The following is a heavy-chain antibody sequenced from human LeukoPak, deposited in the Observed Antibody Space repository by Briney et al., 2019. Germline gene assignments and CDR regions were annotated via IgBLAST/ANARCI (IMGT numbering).Heavy chain of an antibody. J-gene: IGHJ4*02. Sequence: ASVKVSCKASGYAFTSFGISWVRQAPGQGLEWMGWSSAYNGNTKSAQKFQGRVTMTTDTSTSTAYMELWSLRSDDTAVFYCVRDLGVDTSMIFFDYWGQGTLVTVSS. CDR1: GYAFTSFG. V-gene: IGHV1-18*01. D-gene: IGHD5-18*01. CDR2: SSAYNGNT. CDR3: VRDLGVDTSMIFFDY.